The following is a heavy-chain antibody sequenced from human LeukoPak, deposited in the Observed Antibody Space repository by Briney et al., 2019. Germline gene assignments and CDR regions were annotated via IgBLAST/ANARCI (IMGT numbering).Heavy chain of an antibody. CDR2: IYHSGST. J-gene: IGHJ4*02. CDR1: GGSISSGGYS. V-gene: IGHV4-30-2*01. Sequence: SETLSLTCAVSGGSISSGGYSWSWIRQPPGKGLEWIGYIYHSGSTYYNPSLKSRVTISVDRSKNQFSLKLGSVTTADTTVYYCDSDGGIDYCSGGSCFSNWGQGTLVTVSS. D-gene: IGHD2-15*01. CDR3: DSDGGIDYCSGGSCFSN.